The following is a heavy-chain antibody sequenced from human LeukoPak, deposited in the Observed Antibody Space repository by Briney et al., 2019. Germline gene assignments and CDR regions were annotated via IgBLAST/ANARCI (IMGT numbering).Heavy chain of an antibody. CDR3: ARGSTGTYGAY. J-gene: IGHJ4*02. Sequence: GGSLRLSCAASGFTFNSYSMNWVRQAPGKGLEWVSSISSSSSSIYYADSVKGRFTISRDNAKNSLYLQMNSLRAEDTAVYYCARGSTGTYGAYWGQGTLVTVSS. V-gene: IGHV3-21*01. D-gene: IGHD1-26*01. CDR2: ISSSSSSI. CDR1: GFTFNSYS.